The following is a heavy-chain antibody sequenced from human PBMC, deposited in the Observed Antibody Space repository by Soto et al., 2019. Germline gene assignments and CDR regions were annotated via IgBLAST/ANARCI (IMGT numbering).Heavy chain of an antibody. CDR1: GYTFSSHA. CDR2: INAGNGDT. Sequence: GASVKVSCKASGYTFSSHAIHWVRQAPGQRLEWMGWINAGNGDTNYSQKVQGRVAITTDTSASSAYLELSALSSEDTAVYFCARDGARIAVFGVVYYFDYWGQGTVVTVSS. D-gene: IGHD3-3*01. J-gene: IGHJ4*02. V-gene: IGHV1-3*01. CDR3: ARDGARIAVFGVVYYFDY.